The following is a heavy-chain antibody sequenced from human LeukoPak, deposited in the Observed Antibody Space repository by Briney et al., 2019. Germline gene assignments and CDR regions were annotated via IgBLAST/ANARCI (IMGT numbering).Heavy chain of an antibody. V-gene: IGHV4-34*01. D-gene: IGHD1-7*01. Sequence: SSETLSLTCTVSGGSISSYYWSWIRQPPGKGLEWIGEINHRGSTNYNPSLKSRVTVSVDTSKNQFSLKLSSVTAADTAVYYCARQNYGAATIKYWGQGTLVTVSS. CDR3: ARQNYGAATIKY. CDR1: GGSISSYY. J-gene: IGHJ4*02. CDR2: INHRGST.